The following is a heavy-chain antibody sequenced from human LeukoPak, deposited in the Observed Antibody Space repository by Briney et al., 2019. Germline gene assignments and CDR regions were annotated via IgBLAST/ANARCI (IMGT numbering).Heavy chain of an antibody. CDR2: ISDSGGST. D-gene: IGHD2-21*01. CDR3: ARVSNNYCVDY. V-gene: IGHV3-64*01. CDR1: GFTFSNYA. Sequence: GGSLRLSCVASGFTFSNYAKQWVREAPGKGLEYVSAISDSGGSTYYANSVTGRFTISRDNSKNTLYLQMGSLRADDMALYYCARVSNNYCVDYWGQGTLVTVSS. J-gene: IGHJ4*02.